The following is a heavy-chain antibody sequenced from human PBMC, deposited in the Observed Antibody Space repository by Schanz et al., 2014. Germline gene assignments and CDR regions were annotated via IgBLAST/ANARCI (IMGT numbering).Heavy chain of an antibody. J-gene: IGHJ6*02. CDR2: IGSSSTTM. Sequence: EVQLVESGGGLVQPGGSLRLSCVASGFTFSSFSMNWVRQTPEKGLEWISYIGSSSTTMYYADSVKGRFTISRDNAKNSLYLQMNSLRDEDTAVYYCARDHPHRGVTGYYNDVWGQGTSVTVSS. CDR3: ARDHPHRGVTGYYNDV. CDR1: GFTFSSFS. V-gene: IGHV3-48*02. D-gene: IGHD3-9*01.